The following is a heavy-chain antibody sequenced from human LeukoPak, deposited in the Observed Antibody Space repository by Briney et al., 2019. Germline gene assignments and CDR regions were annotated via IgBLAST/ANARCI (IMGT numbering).Heavy chain of an antibody. CDR2: IYSGGST. J-gene: IGHJ6*02. CDR1: GLTFNNAW. D-gene: IGHD2-2*01. CDR3: ARVDRYCSSTSCSSNSDYYYYYGMDV. Sequence: GGSLRLSCAASGLTFNNAWMSWVRQAPGKGLEWVSVIYSGGSTYYTDSVKGRFTISRDNSKNTLYLQMNSLRAEDTAVYYCARVDRYCSSTSCSSNSDYYYYYGMDVWGQGTTVTVSS. V-gene: IGHV3-66*01.